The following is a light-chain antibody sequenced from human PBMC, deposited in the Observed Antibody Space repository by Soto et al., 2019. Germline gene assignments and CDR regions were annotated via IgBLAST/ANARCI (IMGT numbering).Light chain of an antibody. CDR2: DDS. Sequence: YELTQPPSVSVAPGQTASITCGGQNIGTNSVHWFQQKPGQAPLLVVYDDSDRPSGIPERFSGSNSGNTATLIISRVEAGDEADYYCQVWDSSSDHVVFGGGTKLTVL. CDR3: QVWDSSSDHVV. J-gene: IGLJ2*01. CDR1: NIGTNS. V-gene: IGLV3-21*02.